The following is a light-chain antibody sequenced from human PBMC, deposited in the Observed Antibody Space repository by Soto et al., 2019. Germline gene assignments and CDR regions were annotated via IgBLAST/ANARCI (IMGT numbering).Light chain of an antibody. V-gene: IGKV3D-15*01. J-gene: IGKJ1*01. CDR1: QSVSSL. CDR2: GAS. CDR3: EQHGSSGP. Sequence: ELVMTQSPATLSLSPGERATLSCRASQSVSSLLAWYQQKPGQAPRLLIYGASNRATGIPDRFSDSASGKEFTLTISSLELEDFAVYYWEQHGSSGPFDQGTK.